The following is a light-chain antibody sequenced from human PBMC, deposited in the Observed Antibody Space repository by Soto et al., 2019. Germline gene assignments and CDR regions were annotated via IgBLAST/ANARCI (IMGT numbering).Light chain of an antibody. CDR1: SSDVGGYGY. J-gene: IGLJ2*01. CDR3: PSYTASSTLI. Sequence: QSVLTQPASVSGSPGQSITISCTGTSSDVGGYGYVSWYQHHPGKAPKLIIYEVNNRPSGVSHRLSGSKSGNTASLTISGLQAEYEADYYCPSYTASSTLIFGGGTKGTVL. CDR2: EVN. V-gene: IGLV2-14*01.